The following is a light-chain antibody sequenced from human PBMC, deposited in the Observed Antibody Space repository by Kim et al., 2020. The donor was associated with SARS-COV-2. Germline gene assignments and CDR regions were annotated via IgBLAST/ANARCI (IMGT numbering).Light chain of an antibody. J-gene: IGKJ4*01. CDR3: QQYDTYPLT. Sequence: ASVGDRVTINCRASEHINNWLAWYQQKPGKAPETLIHATSALLSRVPSRFSGSASGTEVTLTISSLQPEDIATYFCQQYDTYPLTFGRGTKVDIK. CDR2: ATS. V-gene: IGKV1D-16*01. CDR1: EHINNW.